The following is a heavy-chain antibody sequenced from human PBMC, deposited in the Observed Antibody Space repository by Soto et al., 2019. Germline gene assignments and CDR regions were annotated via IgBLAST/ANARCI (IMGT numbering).Heavy chain of an antibody. D-gene: IGHD2-2*02. Sequence: ASVKVSCKASGYTFTGYYMHWVRQAPGQGLEWMGWINPNSGGTNYAQKFQGRVTVTRDTSISTAYMELSRLRSDDTAVYYCAREDCSSTSCYTSLGYWGQGTLVTVSS. CDR1: GYTFTGYY. J-gene: IGHJ4*02. V-gene: IGHV1-2*02. CDR3: AREDCSSTSCYTSLGY. CDR2: INPNSGGT.